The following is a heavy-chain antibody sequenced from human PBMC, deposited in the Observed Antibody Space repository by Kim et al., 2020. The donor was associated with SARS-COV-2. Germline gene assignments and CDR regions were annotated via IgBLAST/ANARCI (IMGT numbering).Heavy chain of an antibody. CDR3: ARGGGWGSDWFVD. Sequence: AGSVTGRFTICRDNAKNTLFLQINGLRVEDTAVYYCARGGGWGSDWFVDWGQGALVTVSS. J-gene: IGHJ4*02. V-gene: IGHV3-74*01. D-gene: IGHD3-10*01.